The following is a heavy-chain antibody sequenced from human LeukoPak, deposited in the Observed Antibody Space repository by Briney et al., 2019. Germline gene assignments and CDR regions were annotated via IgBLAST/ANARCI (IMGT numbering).Heavy chain of an antibody. V-gene: IGHV4-34*01. D-gene: IGHD1-20*01. CDR2: INHSGST. CDR1: GGSFSGYY. CDR3: ARSRSRYNWNESFDY. Sequence: AETLSLACAIYGGSFSGYYWRWIRQPPGKGLEWVAEINHSGSTNYNPSLKSRVTISVDTSKNQFSLKLSSVTAADTAVYYCARSRSRYNWNESFDYWGQGTLVTVSS. J-gene: IGHJ4*02.